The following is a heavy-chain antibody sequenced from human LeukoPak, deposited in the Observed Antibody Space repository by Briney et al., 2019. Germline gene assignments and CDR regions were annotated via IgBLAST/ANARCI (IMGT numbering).Heavy chain of an antibody. J-gene: IGHJ4*02. V-gene: IGHV4-59*01. D-gene: IGHD4-23*01. CDR1: GGSISSYY. CDR2: MYYTGRT. Sequence: PSETLSLTCTVSGGSISSYYWTWIRQPPGKGLEWIGYMYYTGRTNYNPSLKSRVTIYADTSKNQFSLKLSSVTAADTAVYYCARGYGGTAKIDYWGQGTLVTVSS. CDR3: ARGYGGTAKIDY.